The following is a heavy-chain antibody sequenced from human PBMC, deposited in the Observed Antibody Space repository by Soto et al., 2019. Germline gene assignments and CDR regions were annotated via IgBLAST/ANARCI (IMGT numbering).Heavy chain of an antibody. D-gene: IGHD1-26*01. Sequence: GGSLRLSCTGSGFTFGNYGMHWVRQAPGKGLEWVASTSYDGNNKYYADSLKGRFTISRDNSKKMVYLQMTSLGPEDTAVYYCAKGGGSARDFDYWGEGALVTVSS. CDR3: AKGGGSARDFDY. CDR1: GFTFGNYG. J-gene: IGHJ4*02. V-gene: IGHV3-30*18. CDR2: TSYDGNNK.